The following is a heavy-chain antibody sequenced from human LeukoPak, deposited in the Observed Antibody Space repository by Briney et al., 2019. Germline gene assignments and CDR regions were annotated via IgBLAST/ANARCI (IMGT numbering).Heavy chain of an antibody. J-gene: IGHJ4*02. CDR3: ASVEPSPDRWLQYIIGS. CDR2: IYYSGST. V-gene: IGHV4-59*01. D-gene: IGHD5-24*01. Sequence: SETLSLTCTVSGGSISSYYWSWIRQPPGKGLEWIGYIYYSGSTDYNPSLKSRVTVSVDTSKNQFSLKLSSVTAADKAVDYCASVEPSPDRWLQYIIGSWGQGTLVTVSS. CDR1: GGSISSYY.